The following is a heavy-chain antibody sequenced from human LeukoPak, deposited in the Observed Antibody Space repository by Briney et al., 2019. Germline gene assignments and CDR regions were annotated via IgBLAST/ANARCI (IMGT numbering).Heavy chain of an antibody. J-gene: IGHJ1*01. Sequence: GGSLRLSCAASGFTFSSYWMSWVRQAPGKGLEWVANIKQGGSEKYYVDSVKGRFTISRDNAKNSLYLQMNSLRAEDTAVYYFARKRYCSGGSCPDVFQHWGQGTLVTVSS. V-gene: IGHV3-7*01. CDR2: IKQGGSEK. CDR3: ARKRYCSGGSCPDVFQH. D-gene: IGHD2-15*01. CDR1: GFTFSSYW.